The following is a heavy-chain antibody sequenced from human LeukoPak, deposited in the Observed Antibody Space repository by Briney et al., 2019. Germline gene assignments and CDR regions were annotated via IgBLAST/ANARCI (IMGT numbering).Heavy chain of an antibody. Sequence: GESLKISCKGSGYSFTSYWIGWVRQMPGKGLEWMGIIYPGDSDTRYSPSFQGQVTISADKSISTAYLQWSNLKASDTAMYYCARVVVPAAIQFDYWGQGTLVTVSS. D-gene: IGHD2-2*01. CDR2: IYPGDSDT. J-gene: IGHJ4*02. V-gene: IGHV5-51*01. CDR3: ARVVVPAAIQFDY. CDR1: GYSFTSYW.